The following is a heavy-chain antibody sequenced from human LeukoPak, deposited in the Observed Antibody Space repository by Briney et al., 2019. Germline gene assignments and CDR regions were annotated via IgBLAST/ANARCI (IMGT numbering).Heavy chain of an antibody. CDR2: INAGNGHT. CDR3: ARIRTIVRGPDGFDI. J-gene: IGHJ3*02. V-gene: IGHV1-3*01. CDR1: GYIFTNYA. Sequence: APVKVSCKASGYIFTNYAMHWVRRAPGQRLEWMGWINAGNGHTKYSQKFQGRVTITRDTSANTAYMELSSLRSEDTAVYYCARIRTIVRGPDGFDIWGQGTMVTVSS. D-gene: IGHD3-10*01.